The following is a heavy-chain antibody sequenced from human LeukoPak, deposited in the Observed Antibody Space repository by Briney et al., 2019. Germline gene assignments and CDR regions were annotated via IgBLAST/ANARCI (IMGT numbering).Heavy chain of an antibody. V-gene: IGHV3-21*01. J-gene: IGHJ4*02. Sequence: PGGSLRLSCAASGFTFSDYSMKWVRQAPGKGLEWVSSISSSGSLIYYADLVKGRFTVSRDNAKNSLYLQMNSLRAEDTAVYYCATQGVAGTVYYWGQGTLVTVSS. CDR1: GFTFSDYS. D-gene: IGHD6-19*01. CDR2: ISSSGSLI. CDR3: ATQGVAGTVYY.